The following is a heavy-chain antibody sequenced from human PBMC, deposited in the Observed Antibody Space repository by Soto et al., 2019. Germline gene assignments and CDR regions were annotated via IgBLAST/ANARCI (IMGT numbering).Heavy chain of an antibody. V-gene: IGHV1-8*01. CDR2: MNPNSGNT. CDR3: ARRPNWNYYYGMDV. Sequence: ASVKVSCKASGYTFTSYDINWVRQATGQGLEWMGRMNPNSGNTGYAQKFQGRVTMTRNTSISTAYMELSSLRSEDTAVYYCARRPNWNYYYGMDVWGQGTTVTVSS. CDR1: GYTFTSYD. D-gene: IGHD1-20*01. J-gene: IGHJ6*02.